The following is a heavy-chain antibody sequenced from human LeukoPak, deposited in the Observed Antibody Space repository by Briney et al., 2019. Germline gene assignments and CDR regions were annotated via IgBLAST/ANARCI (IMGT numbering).Heavy chain of an antibody. D-gene: IGHD3-10*01. CDR2: IIPIFGTA. J-gene: IGHJ6*04. CDR3: ARSFGSGSPWDYYYYGMDV. CDR1: GGTFGSYA. V-gene: IGHV1-69*01. Sequence: ASVKVSCKASGGTFGSYAISWVRQAPGQGLEWMGGIIPIFGTANYAQKFQGRVTITADESTSTAYMELSSLRSEDTAVYYCARSFGSGSPWDYYYYGMDVWGKGTTVTVSS.